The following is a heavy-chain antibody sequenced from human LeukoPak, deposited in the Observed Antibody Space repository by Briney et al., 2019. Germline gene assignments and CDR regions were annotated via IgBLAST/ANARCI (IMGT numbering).Heavy chain of an antibody. CDR3: AKDGNYYDSSGYYPDAFDI. V-gene: IGHV3-30*18. CDR2: ISYDGSNK. CDR1: GFTFSSYG. J-gene: IGHJ3*02. D-gene: IGHD3-22*01. Sequence: GRSLRLSCAASGFTFSSYGMHWVGQAPGKGLEWVAVISYDGSNKYYADSVKGRFTISRDNSKNTLYLQMNSLRAEDTAVYYCAKDGNYYDSSGYYPDAFDIWGQGTMVTVSS.